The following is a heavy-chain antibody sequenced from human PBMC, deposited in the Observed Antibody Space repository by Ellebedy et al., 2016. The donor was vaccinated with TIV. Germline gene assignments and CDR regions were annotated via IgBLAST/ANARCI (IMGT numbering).Heavy chain of an antibody. CDR3: ARAPEGIVILSPDY. J-gene: IGHJ4*02. Sequence: GEFLKISCAASGFTFSNYAFYWVRQAPDKGLEWVAVISYDGSEKYYADSVKGRFTISRDNSKDTVYLQMSSLGSEDTAVYFCARAPEGIVILSPDYWGQGTLVTVSS. CDR1: GFTFSNYA. D-gene: IGHD2/OR15-2a*01. CDR2: ISYDGSEK. V-gene: IGHV3-30-3*01.